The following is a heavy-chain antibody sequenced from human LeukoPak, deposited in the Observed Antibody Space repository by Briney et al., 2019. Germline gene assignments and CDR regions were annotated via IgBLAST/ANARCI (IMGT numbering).Heavy chain of an antibody. D-gene: IGHD2-2*01. CDR3: AKGQCSSTSCPFDP. Sequence: GGSLRLFCAASGFTFSSYSMNWVRQAPGKGLEWVSGISGGGGRTDYADSVKGRFTISRDNSKNTLYLQMNSLRAEDTGVYYCAKGQCSSTSCPFDPWGQGTLVTVSS. CDR2: ISGGGGRT. CDR1: GFTFSSYS. V-gene: IGHV3-23*01. J-gene: IGHJ5*02.